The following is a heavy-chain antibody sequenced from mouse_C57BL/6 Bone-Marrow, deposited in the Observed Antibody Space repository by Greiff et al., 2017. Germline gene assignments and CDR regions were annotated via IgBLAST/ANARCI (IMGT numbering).Heavy chain of an antibody. J-gene: IGHJ2*01. CDR3: TRWIYYDYDSYFDY. Sequence: VQLQQSGAELVRPGASVTLSCKASGYTFTDYEMHWVKQTPVHGLELIGAIDPETGGTAYNQKFKGKAILTADKSSSTAYMELRSLTSEDSAVYDSTRWIYYDYDSYFDYWGQGTTLTVSS. CDR1: GYTFTDYE. D-gene: IGHD2-4*01. CDR2: IDPETGGT. V-gene: IGHV1-15*01.